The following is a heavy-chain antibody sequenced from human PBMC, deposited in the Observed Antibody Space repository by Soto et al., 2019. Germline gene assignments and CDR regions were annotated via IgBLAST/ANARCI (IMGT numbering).Heavy chain of an antibody. J-gene: IGHJ4*02. V-gene: IGHV3-30-3*01. CDR2: ISYDGTNK. D-gene: IGHD7-27*01. CDR3: ARDPKTSGGQHWAFNYFDS. CDR1: GFSFSISP. Sequence: QVQLVESGGGVVQPGRSLRLSCAASGFSFSISPMHWVRQAPGKGPEWVALISYDGTNKFYADSVKGRFTISRDNSKSTLYLPVDSLRPEYAAVYYCARDPKTSGGQHWAFNYFDSWGQGTLVTVSS.